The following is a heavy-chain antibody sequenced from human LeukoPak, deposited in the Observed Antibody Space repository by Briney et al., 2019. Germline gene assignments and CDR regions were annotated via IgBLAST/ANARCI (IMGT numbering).Heavy chain of an antibody. D-gene: IGHD1-26*01. Sequence: SETLSLTCAVYGGSFRGYYWSWIRQPPGKGLEWIGEINHSERTNYNPFLKSRVTISVDTSKNQFSLRLSSVTAADTAVYYCTRHLPGATWFDPWGQGTQVTVSS. CDR1: GGSFRGYY. CDR2: INHSERT. J-gene: IGHJ5*02. CDR3: TRHLPGATWFDP. V-gene: IGHV4-34*01.